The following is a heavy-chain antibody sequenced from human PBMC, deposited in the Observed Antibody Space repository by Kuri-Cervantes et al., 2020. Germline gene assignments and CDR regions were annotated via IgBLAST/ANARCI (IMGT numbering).Heavy chain of an antibody. CDR3: AKDMGWDLQLERLGDAFDI. Sequence: GESLKISCAASGFTFSSYGTHWVRQAPGKGLEWVAVIWYDGSNKYYADSVKGRFTISRDNAKNSLYLQMNSLRAEDTALYYCAKDMGWDLQLERLGDAFDIWGQGTLVTVSS. J-gene: IGHJ4*02. CDR2: IWYDGSNK. V-gene: IGHV3-33*03. CDR1: GFTFSSYG. D-gene: IGHD1-1*01.